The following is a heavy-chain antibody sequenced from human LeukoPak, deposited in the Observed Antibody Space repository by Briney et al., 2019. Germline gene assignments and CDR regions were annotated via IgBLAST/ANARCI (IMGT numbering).Heavy chain of an antibody. CDR1: GFTFSSHA. CDR3: ARRRSGHYFDY. CDR2: IRGSGGST. Sequence: GGSLRLSCAASGFTFSSHAMTWVRQAPGKGLEWVSAIRGSGGSTYYADSVKGRFTISRDNAKNTLYLQMNSLRAEDTAVYYCARRRSGHYFDYWGLGTLVTVSS. V-gene: IGHV3-23*01. J-gene: IGHJ4*02. D-gene: IGHD6-25*01.